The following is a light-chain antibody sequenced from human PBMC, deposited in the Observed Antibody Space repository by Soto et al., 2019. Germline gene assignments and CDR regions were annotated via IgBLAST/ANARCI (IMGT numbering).Light chain of an antibody. Sequence: EIVITQSPATLSVSPGERATLSCRASQSVSSNLAWYQQKPGQAPRLLIYGASTRATGIPARFSGSGSGTDFTLTINRLEPEDFAVYYCQQYAGSPRTFGQGTKVDIK. CDR2: GAS. CDR3: QQYAGSPRT. CDR1: QSVSSN. J-gene: IGKJ1*01. V-gene: IGKV3-15*01.